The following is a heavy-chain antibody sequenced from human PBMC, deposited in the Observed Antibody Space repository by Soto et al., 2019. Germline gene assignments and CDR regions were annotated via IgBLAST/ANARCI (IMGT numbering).Heavy chain of an antibody. V-gene: IGHV3-48*02. D-gene: IGHD5-18*01. CDR3: ASLLVDTAMATPEKPYYYYGMDV. J-gene: IGHJ6*02. CDR2: ISSSSSTI. CDR1: GFTFSSYS. Sequence: GGSLRLSCAASGFTFSSYSMNWVRQAPGKGLEWVSYISSSSSTIYYADSVKGRFTISRDNAKNSLYLQMNSLRDEDTAVYYCASLLVDTAMATPEKPYYYYGMDVWGQGTTVTVSS.